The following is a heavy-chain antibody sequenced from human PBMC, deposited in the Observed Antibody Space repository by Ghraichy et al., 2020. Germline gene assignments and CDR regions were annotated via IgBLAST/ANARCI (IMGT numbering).Heavy chain of an antibody. J-gene: IGHJ4*02. Sequence: SETLSLTCTVSGDSISSSTYYWGWIRQPPGKGLEWIGSIYYSGNTYYNPSLKSRVTISVDTSKNQFSLKLSSVTAADTAMYYCAGPGRPGAPFYWGQGTLVTVSS. CDR3: AGPGRPGAPFY. V-gene: IGHV4-39*01. D-gene: IGHD4/OR15-4a*01. CDR1: GDSISSSTYY. CDR2: IYYSGNT.